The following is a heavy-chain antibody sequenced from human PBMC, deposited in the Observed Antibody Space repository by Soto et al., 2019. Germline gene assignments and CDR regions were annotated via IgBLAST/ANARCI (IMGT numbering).Heavy chain of an antibody. V-gene: IGHV1-69*06. Sequence: ASVKVSCKASGGTFNTYTINWLRQAPGRGLEWVGQVVPMYDSVNYAETFQGRVTITVDKSTNTAYMELTSLRSQDTALYFCASWRSYSGSYCFDYWGQGTLVTVSS. CDR2: VVPMYDSV. J-gene: IGHJ4*02. CDR1: GGTFNTYT. CDR3: ASWRSYSGSYCFDY. D-gene: IGHD1-26*01.